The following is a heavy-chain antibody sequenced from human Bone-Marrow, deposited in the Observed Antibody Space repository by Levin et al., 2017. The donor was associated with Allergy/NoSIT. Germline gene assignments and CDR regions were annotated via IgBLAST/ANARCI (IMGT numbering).Heavy chain of an antibody. CDR2: ITSNGHV. Sequence: GGSLRLSCAASGFSFSTYSMNWVRQAPGKGLEWLSAITSNGHVFYPDSVRGRFTISRDNAKNTLYLQMNSLTAEDTAVYYCASLQYGDYGNDYWGQGTLVTVSS. V-gene: IGHV3-69-1*01. CDR3: ASLQYGDYGNDY. J-gene: IGHJ4*02. D-gene: IGHD4-17*01. CDR1: GFSFSTYS.